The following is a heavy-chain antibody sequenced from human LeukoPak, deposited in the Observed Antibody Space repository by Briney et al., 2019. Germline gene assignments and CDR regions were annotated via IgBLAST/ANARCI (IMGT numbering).Heavy chain of an antibody. CDR1: SDSISSGDYY. Sequence: RSQTLSLTCTVSSDSISSGDYYWSWIRQPAGKGLEFIGYINKKGGTFYNPPLKSRVSISIDTSKNQFSLKLTSVTAADTAVYFCAREHKSYGDYPYYFDSWGQGTLVTVSS. D-gene: IGHD4-17*01. V-gene: IGHV4-30-4*01. CDR3: AREHKSYGDYPYYFDS. CDR2: INKKGGT. J-gene: IGHJ4*02.